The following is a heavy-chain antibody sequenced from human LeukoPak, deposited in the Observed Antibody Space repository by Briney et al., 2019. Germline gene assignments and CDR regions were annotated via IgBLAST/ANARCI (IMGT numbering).Heavy chain of an antibody. CDR3: AKVASPYSTSPLDS. J-gene: IGHJ4*02. Sequence: GGSLRLSCAASGFSFSTYGMHWVRQAPGKGLEWVAFIRYDGRNKQFAESVEGRFTISRDNSKNTLYLQMNSLRAEDGAIYYCAKVASPYSTSPLDSWGQGTLVTVSS. V-gene: IGHV3-30*02. CDR2: IRYDGRNK. CDR1: GFSFSTYG. D-gene: IGHD2-21*01.